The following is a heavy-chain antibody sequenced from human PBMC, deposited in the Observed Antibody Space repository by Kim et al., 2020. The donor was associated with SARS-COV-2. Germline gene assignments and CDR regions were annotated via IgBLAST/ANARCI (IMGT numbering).Heavy chain of an antibody. V-gene: IGHV1-46*01. CDR1: GYTFTNFN. CDR3: ARGGYYDGGY. J-gene: IGHJ4*02. Sequence: ASVKVSCKASGYTFTNFNMHWVRQAPGQGLEWMAIIYTRGNTEYAQKFQGRVTVSRYSTASTVYMELSSLRSEDTAVYYCARGGYYDGGYWGQGTLVTVSS. CDR2: IYTRGNT. D-gene: IGHD3-16*01.